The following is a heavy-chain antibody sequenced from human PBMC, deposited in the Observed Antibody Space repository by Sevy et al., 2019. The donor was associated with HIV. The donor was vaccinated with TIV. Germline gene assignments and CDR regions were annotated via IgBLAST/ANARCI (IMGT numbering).Heavy chain of an antibody. D-gene: IGHD6-13*01. J-gene: IGHJ6*03. V-gene: IGHV3-48*02. Sequence: GGSLRLSCAASGFTFSSYSMNWVRQAPGKGLEWVSYISSSSTIYYADSVKGRITISRYNGKNSLYLQVNSLRDEDTAVYYCAREWTLYGSSPYDYYYMDVWGKGTSLSDSS. CDR3: AREWTLYGSSPYDYYYMDV. CDR1: GFTFSSYS. CDR2: ISSSSTI.